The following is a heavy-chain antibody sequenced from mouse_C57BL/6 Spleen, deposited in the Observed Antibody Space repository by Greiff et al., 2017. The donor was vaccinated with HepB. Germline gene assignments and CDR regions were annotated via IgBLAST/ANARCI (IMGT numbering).Heavy chain of an antibody. J-gene: IGHJ3*01. D-gene: IGHD2-4*01. CDR3: AREKSPDYDGSWFAY. Sequence: DVHLVESGPGLVKPSQSLSLTCSVTGYSITSGYYWNWIRQFPGNKLEWMGYISYDGSNNYNPSLKNRISITRDTSKNQFFLKLNSVTTEDTATYYCAREKSPDYDGSWFAYWGQGTLVTVSA. V-gene: IGHV3-6*01. CDR1: GYSITSGYY. CDR2: ISYDGSN.